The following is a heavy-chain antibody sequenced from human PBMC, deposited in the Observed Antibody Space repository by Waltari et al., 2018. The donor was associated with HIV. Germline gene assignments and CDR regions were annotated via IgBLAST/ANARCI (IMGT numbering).Heavy chain of an antibody. J-gene: IGHJ5*02. Sequence: QLQLQESGPGLVKPSETLSLTCTVSGGSITSSNYYWSWIRQSPGKRLEWLGRIYSSGSVDYNPTLKIRVTMSVDTSKNQFSLRLTTVTAADTAVYFCGRVSGNYDQRFDPWGQGTLVTVSS. CDR2: IYSSGSV. CDR1: GGSITSSNYY. D-gene: IGHD1-26*01. CDR3: GRVSGNYDQRFDP. V-gene: IGHV4-39*07.